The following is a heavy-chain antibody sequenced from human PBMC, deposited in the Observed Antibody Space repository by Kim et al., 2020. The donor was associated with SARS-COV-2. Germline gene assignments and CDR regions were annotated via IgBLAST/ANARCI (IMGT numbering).Heavy chain of an antibody. D-gene: IGHD3-9*01. Sequence: SETLSLTCTVSGGSISSSSYYWGWIRQPPGKGLEWIGSIYYSGSTYYNTSLKSRVTISVDTSKNQFSLKLSSVTAADTAVYYCARRPYYDILTGYSPESYYYGMDVWGQGTTVTVSS. V-gene: IGHV4-39*01. J-gene: IGHJ6*02. CDR3: ARRPYYDILTGYSPESYYYGMDV. CDR2: IYYSGST. CDR1: GGSISSSSYY.